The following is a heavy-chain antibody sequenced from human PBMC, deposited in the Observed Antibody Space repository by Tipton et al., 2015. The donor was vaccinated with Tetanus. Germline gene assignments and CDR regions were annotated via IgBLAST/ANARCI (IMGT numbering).Heavy chain of an antibody. CDR1: GGSFSGYY. D-gene: IGHD3-22*01. CDR3: ARVRPEYYYDSSGHLPTFFDY. Sequence: TLSLTCAVYGGSFSGYYWSWIRQPPGKGLEWIGEINHSGSTNYNPSLKSRVTISVDTPKNQFSLKLSSVTAADTAVYYCARVRPEYYYDSSGHLPTFFDYWGQGTLVTVSS. CDR2: INHSGST. J-gene: IGHJ4*02. V-gene: IGHV4-34*01.